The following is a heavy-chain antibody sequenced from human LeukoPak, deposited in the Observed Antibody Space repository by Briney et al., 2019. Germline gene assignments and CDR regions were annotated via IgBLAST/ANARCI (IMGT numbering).Heavy chain of an antibody. D-gene: IGHD3-22*01. CDR3: AKVLAYYYDSSEGSIDY. J-gene: IGHJ4*02. Sequence: PGGSLRLSCAASGFTFSSYAMHWVRQAPGKGLEWVAVISYDGSNKYYADSVKGRFTISRDDSKNTLYLQMNSLRAEDTAVYYCAKVLAYYYDSSEGSIDYWGQGTLVTVSS. CDR1: GFTFSSYA. CDR2: ISYDGSNK. V-gene: IGHV3-30*04.